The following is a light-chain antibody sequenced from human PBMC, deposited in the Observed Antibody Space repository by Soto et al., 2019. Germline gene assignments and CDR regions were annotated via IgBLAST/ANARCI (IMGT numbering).Light chain of an antibody. CDR1: QGVRDF. Sequence: DIQLTQSPSFLSASAGDRVTITCRASQGVRDFLAWYQQQPGKAPKLLIYAASTVKAVVPTCFSGFASRTVFTLTISNQQPAYSVTYCYQHFNVYPLTFGGGTKVEIK. CDR2: AAS. J-gene: IGKJ4*01. CDR3: QHFNVYPLT. V-gene: IGKV1-9*01.